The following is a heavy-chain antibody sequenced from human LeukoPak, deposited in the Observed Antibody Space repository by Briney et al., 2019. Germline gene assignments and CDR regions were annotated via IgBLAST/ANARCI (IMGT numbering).Heavy chain of an antibody. D-gene: IGHD5-18*01. CDR3: ARTTSVDTVMIDY. V-gene: IGHV3-23*01. Sequence: GGSLRLSCAVSGITLSNYGMSWVRQAPGKGLEWVAGISDSGGRTNYADSVKGRFTISRDNPKNTLYLQMNSLSAEDTAVYYCARTTSVDTVMIDYWGQGTLVTVSS. CDR1: GITLSNYG. CDR2: ISDSGGRT. J-gene: IGHJ4*02.